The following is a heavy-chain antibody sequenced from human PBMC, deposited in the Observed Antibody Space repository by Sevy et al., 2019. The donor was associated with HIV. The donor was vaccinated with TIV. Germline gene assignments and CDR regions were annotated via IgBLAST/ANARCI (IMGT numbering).Heavy chain of an antibody. V-gene: IGHV1-2*02. Sequence: ASVKVSCKASGYTFTGYYMHWVRQAPGQGLEWMGWINPNSGGTNYAQKFQGRVTMTRDTSISTAYMELSRLRSDDTAVYYCARDIRPNMVRGVTRNWFDPWGQGTLVTVSS. J-gene: IGHJ5*02. D-gene: IGHD3-10*01. CDR2: INPNSGGT. CDR3: ARDIRPNMVRGVTRNWFDP. CDR1: GYTFTGYY.